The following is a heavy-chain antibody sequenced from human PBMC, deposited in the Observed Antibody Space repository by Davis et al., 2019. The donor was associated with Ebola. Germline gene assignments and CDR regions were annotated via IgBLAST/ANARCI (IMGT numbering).Heavy chain of an antibody. V-gene: IGHV3-33*01. CDR1: GFTLRYYG. D-gene: IGHD2-21*01. CDR3: GRSDQ. J-gene: IGHJ4*02. CDR2: IWYDGSNK. Sequence: GESLKISCATSGFTLRYYGMHWVRQSPGKGLEWVAVIWYDGSNKYYADSVKGRFTISRDNAKNSLYLQMTSLRAEDTAVYYCGRSDQWGQGTLVTVSS.